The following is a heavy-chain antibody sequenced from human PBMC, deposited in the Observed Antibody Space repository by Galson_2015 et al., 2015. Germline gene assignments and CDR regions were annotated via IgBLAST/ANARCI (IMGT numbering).Heavy chain of an antibody. CDR2: ISGRGGST. CDR3: AKDSSGWSAGRYVDL. J-gene: IGHJ2*01. D-gene: IGHD6-19*01. CDR1: GFTFSSYA. Sequence: SLRLSCAASGFTFSSYAMSWVRQAPGDGLEWVSAISGRGGSTYYADSVKGRFTISRDNSKNALYLQMTSLRAEDTAVYYCAKDSSGWSAGRYVDLWGRGTLVTVSS. V-gene: IGHV3-23*01.